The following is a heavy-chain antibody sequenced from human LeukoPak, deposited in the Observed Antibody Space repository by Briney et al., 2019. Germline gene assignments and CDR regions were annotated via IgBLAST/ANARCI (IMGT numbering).Heavy chain of an antibody. CDR2: ISAYNGNT. Sequence: ASVKVSCKASGYTFTSHDISWVRQAPGQGLEWMGWISAYNGNTNYAQKLQGRVTMTTDTSTSTAYMELRSLRSDDTAVYYCARDTEDIVVVPAAVNWFDPWGQGTLVTVSS. CDR1: GYTFTSHD. V-gene: IGHV1-18*04. D-gene: IGHD2-2*01. J-gene: IGHJ5*02. CDR3: ARDTEDIVVVPAAVNWFDP.